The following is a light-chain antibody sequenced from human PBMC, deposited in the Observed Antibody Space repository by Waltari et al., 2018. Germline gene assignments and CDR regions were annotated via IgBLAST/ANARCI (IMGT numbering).Light chain of an antibody. CDR2: SAS. CDR3: QQLIHYLWT. Sequence: DIQLTQSPSFLSASVGDRVTITCRASQGISSYLAWYQQKPGKAPELLIYSASTLQSGVPSRFSASGSGKEFTLTISSLQPEDFATYHCQQLIHYLWTFGQGTKVEI. CDR1: QGISSY. J-gene: IGKJ1*01. V-gene: IGKV1-9*01.